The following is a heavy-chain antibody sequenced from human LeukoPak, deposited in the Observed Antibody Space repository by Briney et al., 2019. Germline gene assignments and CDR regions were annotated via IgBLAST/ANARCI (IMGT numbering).Heavy chain of an antibody. V-gene: IGHV3-23*01. Sequence: GGSLRLSCAASGFTFGSYAMGRVRQAPGKGLEWVSGISGSGGSPYYTDSVKGRFTISKDNSKDTLYLQMNSLRDEDTAVYYCARDHPGSGWYVDYWGQGILVTVSS. CDR2: ISGSGGSP. CDR1: GFTFGSYA. D-gene: IGHD6-19*01. CDR3: ARDHPGSGWYVDY. J-gene: IGHJ4*02.